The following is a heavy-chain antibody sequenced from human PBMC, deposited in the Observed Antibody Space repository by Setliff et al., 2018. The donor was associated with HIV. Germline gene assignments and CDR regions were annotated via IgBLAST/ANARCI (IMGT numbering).Heavy chain of an antibody. Sequence: GSLRLSCVASGFTFSSYAMSWVRQAPGKGLEWVAALSGSGGNTWYAASVRGRFTISRDNSKNTLYLQMSSLRAEDTAVYYCAKDRLEWLAPDGFDIWGLGTMVTVSS. CDR1: GFTFSSYA. CDR3: AKDRLEWLAPDGFDI. J-gene: IGHJ3*02. CDR2: LSGSGGNT. D-gene: IGHD3-3*01. V-gene: IGHV3-23*01.